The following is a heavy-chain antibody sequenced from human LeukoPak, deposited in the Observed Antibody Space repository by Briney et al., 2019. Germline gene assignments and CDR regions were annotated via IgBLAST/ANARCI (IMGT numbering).Heavy chain of an antibody. J-gene: IGHJ6*02. V-gene: IGHV1-18*01. D-gene: IGHD3-22*01. CDR1: GYSFNNYG. CDR2: TSGYNGDT. Sequence: GASVKVSCKASGYSFNNYGISWVRQAPGQGLEWMGWTSGYNGDTKFAQKFQGRVTITTDKSTTTASMELRSLRSDDTAVYFCAREYYYDTSGYYSAYYNYGMDVWGQGTTVTVSS. CDR3: AREYYYDTSGYYSAYYNYGMDV.